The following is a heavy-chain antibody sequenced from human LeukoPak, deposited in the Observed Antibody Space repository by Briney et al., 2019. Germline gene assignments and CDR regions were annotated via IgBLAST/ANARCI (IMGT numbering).Heavy chain of an antibody. CDR2: IFHSGTT. V-gene: IGHV4-39*01. Sequence: SETLSLTCTVSGGSVSSGSFHWGWIRQPPGKGLEWIGSIFHSGTTYYNPSLKSRVSISVDTSKNQFSLKVRSVTAADTAVYYCARYESAAGFFDYWGQGTLVTVSS. CDR3: ARYESAAGFFDY. D-gene: IGHD6-13*01. CDR1: GGSVSSGSFH. J-gene: IGHJ4*02.